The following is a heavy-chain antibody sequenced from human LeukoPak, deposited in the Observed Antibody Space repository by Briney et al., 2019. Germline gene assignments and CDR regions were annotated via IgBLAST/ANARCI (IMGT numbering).Heavy chain of an antibody. J-gene: IGHJ4*02. Sequence: GGSLRLSCAASGFTFSSYSMNWVRQAPGKGLEWVSYISSSSSTIYYADSVKGRFTISRDNAKNSLYLQMNSLRAEDTAVYYCARGDGYAPPAYYFDYWGQGTLDTVSS. V-gene: IGHV3-48*04. D-gene: IGHD5-24*01. CDR2: ISSSSSTI. CDR1: GFTFSSYS. CDR3: ARGDGYAPPAYYFDY.